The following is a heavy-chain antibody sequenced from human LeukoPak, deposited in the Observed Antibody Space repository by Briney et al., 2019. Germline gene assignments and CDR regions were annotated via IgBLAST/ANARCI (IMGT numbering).Heavy chain of an antibody. CDR3: ARIKSSGWYFSGTRDV. CDR1: GYSFTNYG. CDR2: ISGYNSKT. J-gene: IGHJ6*04. V-gene: IGHV1-18*01. Sequence: ASVKVSCKTSGYSFTNYGITWVRRAPGQGLEWMGWISGYNSKTFYAQKFQGRVTMTTDTSTSTAYMELRSLRSDDTAVYYCARIKSSGWYFSGTRDVWGKGTTVTVSS. D-gene: IGHD6-19*01.